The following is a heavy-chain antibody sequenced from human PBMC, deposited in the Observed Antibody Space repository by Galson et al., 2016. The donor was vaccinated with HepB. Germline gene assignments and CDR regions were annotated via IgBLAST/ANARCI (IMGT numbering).Heavy chain of an antibody. CDR3: ASHFSGDNNYWTYFVS. V-gene: IGHV1-69*13. Sequence: SVKVSCKASGGNFGSYAISWVRQAPGEGLELMGGIIPILGAGNYAQKFQGRVSSTADGSTSTAYMELSSLRSEDTSLDDCASHFSGDNNYWTYFVSWGQGTLVTVSS. CDR1: GGNFGSYA. J-gene: IGHJ4*02. D-gene: IGHD5-24*01. CDR2: IIPILGAG.